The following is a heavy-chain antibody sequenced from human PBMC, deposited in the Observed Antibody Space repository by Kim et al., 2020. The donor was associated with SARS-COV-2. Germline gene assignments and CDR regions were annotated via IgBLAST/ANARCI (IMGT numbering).Heavy chain of an antibody. D-gene: IGHD1-1*01. CDR1: GFTFSNYG. V-gene: IGHV3-33*01. CDR2: ILNDGTGD. J-gene: IGHJ4*02. CDR3: VRDDDLAANSLDY. Sequence: GGSLRLSCAASGFTFSNYGMHWVRQAPGKGLEWLAVILNDGTGDHYADSVRGRFTISRDNSMHRLNLKMNILRVEDSAFYYCVRDDDLAANSLDYWGQGILVTVSS.